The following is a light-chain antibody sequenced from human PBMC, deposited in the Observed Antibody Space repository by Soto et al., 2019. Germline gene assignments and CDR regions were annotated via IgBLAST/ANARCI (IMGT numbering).Light chain of an antibody. J-gene: IGLJ2*01. CDR3: AGWDDTLNGVV. CDR1: RSNIGTNT. V-gene: IGLV1-44*01. CDR2: RND. Sequence: QSVLTQPPSASGTPGQRVTISCSGSRSNIGTNTVTWYQHLPGTAPNVLIYRNDQRRSGVPDRLSGSKSGTSASLAISGLQSEDEADYYCAGWDDTLNGVVFGGGTKLTVL.